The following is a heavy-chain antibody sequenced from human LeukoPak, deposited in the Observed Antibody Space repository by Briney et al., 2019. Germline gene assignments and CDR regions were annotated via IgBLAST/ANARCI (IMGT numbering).Heavy chain of an antibody. V-gene: IGHV3-23*01. CDR3: AKVRDMDTVLGRFDN. CDR2: ISGDGGGT. J-gene: IGHJ5*02. Sequence: GGSLRLSCAASGFTFSSYAMSWVRQAPGKGLEWVSAISGDGGGTYYADSVKGRFTISRDNSKNTLYLQMNSLRAEDTAVYYCAKVRDMDTVLGRFDNWGQGTLVTVSS. CDR1: GFTFSSYA. D-gene: IGHD5-18*01.